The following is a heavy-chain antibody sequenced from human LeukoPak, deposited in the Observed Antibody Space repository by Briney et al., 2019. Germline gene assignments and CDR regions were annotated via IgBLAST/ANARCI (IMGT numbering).Heavy chain of an antibody. CDR1: GGSISNYY. CDR2: VYTSGST. V-gene: IGHV4-4*07. J-gene: IGHJ4*02. Sequence: SSETLSLTCTVSGGSISNYYWSWIRQPAGKGLEWIGRVYTSGSTNYNPSLKSRVTMSVDTSKNQFSLKLNSMTAADTAVYYCARGGGEVLTRAFDYWGQGTLVTVSS. D-gene: IGHD4-23*01. CDR3: ARGGGEVLTRAFDY.